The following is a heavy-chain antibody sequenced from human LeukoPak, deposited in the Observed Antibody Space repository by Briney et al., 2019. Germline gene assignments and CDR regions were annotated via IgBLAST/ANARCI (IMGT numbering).Heavy chain of an antibody. Sequence: WGSLRLSCAASGFTFSNTWRNWVRHAPGKGLEGIGRIQSKTDGGTTEYAAPVKGRCTISRDDSKPKLYLQMNSLQTDDTDVYYCPTFTVRRVINLWGQGTLVTVSS. CDR3: PTFTVRRVINL. CDR1: GFTFSNTW. J-gene: IGHJ4*02. V-gene: IGHV3-15*01. D-gene: IGHD3-10*01. CDR2: IQSKTDGGTT.